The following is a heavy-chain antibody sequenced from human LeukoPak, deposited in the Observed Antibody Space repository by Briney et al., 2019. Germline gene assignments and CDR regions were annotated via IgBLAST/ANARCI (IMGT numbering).Heavy chain of an antibody. CDR1: GINFRSSG. CDR2: IQNDGSDK. D-gene: IGHD6-13*01. V-gene: IGHV3-30*02. CDR3: AREGGRAVPGRFDQ. J-gene: IGHJ4*02. Sequence: GGSLRLPCAASGINFRSSGMHWVRQAPGKGLEWVTFIQNDGSDKYYAASAKGRFTISRDNSKNTVYLHMASLRADDTALYYCAREGGRAVPGRFDQWGQGTLVTVSS.